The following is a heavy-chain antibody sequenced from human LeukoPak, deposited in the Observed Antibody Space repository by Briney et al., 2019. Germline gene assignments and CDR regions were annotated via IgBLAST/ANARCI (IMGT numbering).Heavy chain of an antibody. CDR1: GFTFSDFA. CDR3: AKDRVGAKLY. D-gene: IGHD1-26*01. CDR2: TDGTGGDS. Sequence: GGSLRLSCVASGFTFSDFAMSWVRQTPGKRLEWVASTDGTGGDSYYADAVKGRFTISRDDSRDTLYLQMNSLKAEDTAVYYCAKDRVGAKLYWGQGTLVTVSS. J-gene: IGHJ4*02. V-gene: IGHV3-23*01.